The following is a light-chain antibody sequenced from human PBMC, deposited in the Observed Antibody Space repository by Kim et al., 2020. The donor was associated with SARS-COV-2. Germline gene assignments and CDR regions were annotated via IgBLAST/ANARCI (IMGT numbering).Light chain of an antibody. CDR3: QSYDSTNHAV. CDR2: EDY. Sequence: LTQPHSVSESPGKTVTISCTRSSGSIADNYVQWYQQRPGSSPTTVIYEDYQRPSGVPDRFSGSIDSSSNSASLTISGLKTEDEADYYCQSYDSTNHAVFGGGTQLTVL. V-gene: IGLV6-57*01. J-gene: IGLJ7*01. CDR1: SGSIADNY.